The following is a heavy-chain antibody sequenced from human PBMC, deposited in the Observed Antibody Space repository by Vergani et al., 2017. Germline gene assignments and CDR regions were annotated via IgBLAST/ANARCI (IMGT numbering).Heavy chain of an antibody. J-gene: IGHJ4*02. Sequence: EVQLLESGGGLVQPGGSLRLSCAASGFTFSSYAMSWVRQAPGKGLEWVSAISGSGGSTYYADSVKGRFTISRDNSKNTLYLQMNSLKAVDTAVYYCAKSYDFWSGYYTDYWGQGTLVTVSS. CDR1: GFTFSSYA. CDR3: AKSYDFWSGYYTDY. V-gene: IGHV3-23*01. D-gene: IGHD3-3*01. CDR2: ISGSGGST.